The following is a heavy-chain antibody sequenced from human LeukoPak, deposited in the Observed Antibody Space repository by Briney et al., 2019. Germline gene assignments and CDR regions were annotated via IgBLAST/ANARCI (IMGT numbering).Heavy chain of an antibody. V-gene: IGHV3-23*01. J-gene: IGHJ4*02. CDR1: GFTFSSYG. D-gene: IGHD3-22*01. Sequence: PGGSLRLSCAASGFTFSSYGMHWVRQAPGKGLEWVSAISGSGGSTYYADSVKGRFTISRDNSKNTLYLQMNSLRAEDTAVYYCAKDRGDGYDSSGYYKDYWGQGTLVTVSS. CDR3: AKDRGDGYDSSGYYKDY. CDR2: ISGSGGST.